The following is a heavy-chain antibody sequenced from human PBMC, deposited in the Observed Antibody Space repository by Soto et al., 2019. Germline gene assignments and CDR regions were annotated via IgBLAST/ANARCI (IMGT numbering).Heavy chain of an antibody. V-gene: IGHV3-48*01. CDR3: AREGGMDV. CDR1: GFTFSSYS. Sequence: EAQLVESGGGLVQPGGSLRLSCAASGFTFSSYSINWVRQAPGKGLEWVSYISTSGSTIYYADSVKGRFTISRDNARNSVYLQVNSLRAEDTAVYYCAREGGMDVWGQGTTVTVSS. J-gene: IGHJ6*02. CDR2: ISTSGSTI.